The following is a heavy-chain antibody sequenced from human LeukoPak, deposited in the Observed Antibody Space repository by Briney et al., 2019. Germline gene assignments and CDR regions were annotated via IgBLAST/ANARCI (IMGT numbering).Heavy chain of an antibody. CDR2: INYSGGHK. D-gene: IGHD6-6*01. V-gene: IGHV3-23*01. CDR1: GFTFKNCA. Sequence: PGGSLRLSCVASGFTFKNCAMSWVRQAPGKGLEWVSGINYSGGHKYYADSVKGRFTISRDNSKNTLYLQMNSLRAEDTAVYYCAKVKSSIAARPNWFDPWGQGTLVTVSS. J-gene: IGHJ5*02. CDR3: AKVKSSIAARPNWFDP.